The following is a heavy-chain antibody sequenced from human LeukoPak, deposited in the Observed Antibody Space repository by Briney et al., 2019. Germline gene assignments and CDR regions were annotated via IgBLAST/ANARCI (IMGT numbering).Heavy chain of an antibody. D-gene: IGHD5-18*01. CDR2: FDPEDGET. CDR1: GYTLTELS. V-gene: IGHV1-24*01. J-gene: IGHJ6*02. CDR3: ARADQWIQLWGGSYGMDV. Sequence: ASVKVSCKVSGYTLTELSMHWVRQAPGKGLEWMGGFDPEDGETIYAQKFQGRVTITRDTSASTAYMELSSLRSEDTAVYYCARADQWIQLWGGSYGMDVWGQGTTVTVSS.